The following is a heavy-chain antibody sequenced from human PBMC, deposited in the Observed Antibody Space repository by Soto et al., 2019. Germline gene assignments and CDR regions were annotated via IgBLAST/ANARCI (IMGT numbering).Heavy chain of an antibody. CDR3: ARGSWFGEKGQEPDFDY. D-gene: IGHD3-10*01. CDR1: GFTFSSYG. J-gene: IGHJ4*02. V-gene: IGHV3-33*01. Sequence: QVQLVESGEGVVQPGRSLRLSCAASGFTFSSYGMHWVRQAPGKGLEWVAVIWYDGSNKYYADSVKGRFTISRDNSKNXXYLQMNSLRAEDTAVYYCARGSWFGEKGQEPDFDYWGQGTLVTVSS. CDR2: IWYDGSNK.